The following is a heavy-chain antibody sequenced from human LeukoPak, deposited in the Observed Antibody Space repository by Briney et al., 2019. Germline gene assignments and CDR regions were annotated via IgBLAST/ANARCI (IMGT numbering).Heavy chain of an antibody. CDR1: GGSFSGYY. Sequence: SETLSLTCAVYGGSFSGYYWSWIRQPPGKGLEWIGEINHSGSTNYNPSLKSRVTISVDTSKNQFSLKLSSVTAADTAVYYCARVTSPTEYYDFWSSRGGVFDYWGQGTLVTVSS. CDR3: ARVTSPTEYYDFWSSRGGVFDY. V-gene: IGHV4-34*01. J-gene: IGHJ4*02. CDR2: INHSGST. D-gene: IGHD3-3*01.